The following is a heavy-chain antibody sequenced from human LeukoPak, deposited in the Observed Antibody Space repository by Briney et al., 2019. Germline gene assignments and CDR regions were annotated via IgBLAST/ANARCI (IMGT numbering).Heavy chain of an antibody. CDR2: ISYDGSNK. Sequence: GGSLRLSCAASGFTFSSYAMHWVRQAPGKGLEWVAVISYDGSNKYYADSVKGRFTISRDNSKNTLYLQMNSLRAEDTAVYYCARASHSSGGGWFDPWGQGTLVTVSS. CDR1: GFTFSSYA. V-gene: IGHV3-30-3*01. D-gene: IGHD6-19*01. J-gene: IGHJ5*02. CDR3: ARASHSSGGGWFDP.